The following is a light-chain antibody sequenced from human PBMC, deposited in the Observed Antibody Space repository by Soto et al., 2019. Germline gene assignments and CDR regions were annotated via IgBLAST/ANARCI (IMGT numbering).Light chain of an antibody. Sequence: DIRMTQSPSSLSASVGDRVTITCRASQRISTSLNWYQHKPGKAPNLLIYAASSLQSGVPSRFSGSGSGTDFTLTISSLQPEDFATYYCQQSYNSLRTFGQGTKVEI. CDR3: QQSYNSLRT. V-gene: IGKV1-39*01. CDR1: QRISTS. CDR2: AAS. J-gene: IGKJ1*01.